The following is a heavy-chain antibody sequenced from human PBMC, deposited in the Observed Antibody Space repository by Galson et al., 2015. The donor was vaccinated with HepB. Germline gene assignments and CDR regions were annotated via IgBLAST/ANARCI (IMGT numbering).Heavy chain of an antibody. CDR3: ASGTDGSSKWYPHYYYYYPMDV. J-gene: IGHJ6*02. D-gene: IGHD6-13*01. V-gene: IGHV4-39*01. CDR1: GGSISKSTYY. CDR2: IYYSGST. Sequence: SETLSLTCTVSGGSISKSTYYWGWIRQPPGKGLEWIGSIYYSGSTFYNPSLKSRVTISVDTSKNQFSLRLSSVTAADTALYFCASGTDGSSKWYPHYYYYYPMDVWGQGTTVTVSS.